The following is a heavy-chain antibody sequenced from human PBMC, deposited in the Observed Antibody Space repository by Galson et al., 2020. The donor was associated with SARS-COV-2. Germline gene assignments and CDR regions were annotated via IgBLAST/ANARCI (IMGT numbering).Heavy chain of an antibody. J-gene: IGHJ4*02. D-gene: IGHD3-16*02. CDR1: GGSIRSTSHY. CDR2: IHPSGGT. Sequence: SETLSLTCTVSGGSIRSTSHYWGWIRQTPGKGLEWIGSIHPSGGTAFNPSLSERVTISVDPSTNQFSLKVTYVTADDTGIYFCARNTPRGGVIALFDLWGQGTLVTVSS. CDR3: ARNTPRGGVIALFDL. V-gene: IGHV4-39*07.